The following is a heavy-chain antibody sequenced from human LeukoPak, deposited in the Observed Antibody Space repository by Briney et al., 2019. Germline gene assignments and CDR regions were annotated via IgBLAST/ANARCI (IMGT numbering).Heavy chain of an antibody. V-gene: IGHV3-23*01. Sequence: GGSLRLSCAASGFTFSDYYMSCIRQAPGGGLEWVSTISPAGGTTYYAESMKGRFTISRDNSKSTLYLQMNSLRVEDTAVYYCTKVRSGSSSWALRVFDYWGQGALVTVSS. J-gene: IGHJ4*02. CDR3: TKVRSGSSSWALRVFDY. CDR2: ISPAGGTT. D-gene: IGHD6-13*01. CDR1: GFTFSDYY.